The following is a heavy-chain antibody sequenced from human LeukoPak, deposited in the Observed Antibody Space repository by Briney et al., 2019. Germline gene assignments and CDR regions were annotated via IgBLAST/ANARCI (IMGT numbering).Heavy chain of an antibody. CDR2: INPNSGGT. Sequence: ASVKVSCKASGYTFTSYGISWVRQAPGQGLEWMGWINPNSGGTNYAQKFQGRVTMTRDTSISTAYMELSRLRSDDTAVYYCATGGYDILTGSPRYYYYYGMDVWGQGTTVTVSS. D-gene: IGHD3-9*01. V-gene: IGHV1-2*02. CDR3: ATGGYDILTGSPRYYYYYGMDV. J-gene: IGHJ6*02. CDR1: GYTFTSYG.